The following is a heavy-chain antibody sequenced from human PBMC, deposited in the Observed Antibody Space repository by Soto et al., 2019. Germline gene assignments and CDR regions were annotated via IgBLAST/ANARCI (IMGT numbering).Heavy chain of an antibody. CDR3: ARAPWDYDILTGYYRNNWFDP. Sequence: SETLSLTCTVSGGSISSGGYYWSWIRQHPGKGLEWIGYIYYSGSTYYNPSLKSRVTISVDTSKNQFSLKLSSVTAADTAVYYCARAPWDYDILTGYYRNNWFDPWGQGTLVTVSS. D-gene: IGHD3-9*01. CDR2: IYYSGST. CDR1: GGSISSGGYY. V-gene: IGHV4-31*03. J-gene: IGHJ5*02.